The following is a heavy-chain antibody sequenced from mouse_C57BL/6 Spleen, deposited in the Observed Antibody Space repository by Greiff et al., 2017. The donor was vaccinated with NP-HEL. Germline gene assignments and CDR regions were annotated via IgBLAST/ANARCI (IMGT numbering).Heavy chain of an antibody. V-gene: IGHV1-81*01. CDR2: IYPRSGNT. Sequence: VKLQQSGAELARPGASVKLSCKASGYTFTSYGISWVKQRTGQGLEWIGEIYPRSGNTYYNEKFKGKATLTADKSSSTAYMELRSLTSEDSAVYFCATAGITTVVPYWGQGTTLTVSS. CDR3: ATAGITTVVPY. D-gene: IGHD1-1*01. CDR1: GYTFTSYG. J-gene: IGHJ2*01.